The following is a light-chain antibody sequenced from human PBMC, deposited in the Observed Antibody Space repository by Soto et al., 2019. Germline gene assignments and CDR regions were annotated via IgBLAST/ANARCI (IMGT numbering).Light chain of an antibody. Sequence: DIQMTQSPSSLSASVGDRVTITCRASQGISNYLAWYQQKPGKVPKLLIYTASTFQSGVPSRFSGSGSVTDFTLTISSLQPEDVATYYCQKYNSAPLTFGQGTRLEIK. CDR1: QGISNY. V-gene: IGKV1-27*01. J-gene: IGKJ5*01. CDR3: QKYNSAPLT. CDR2: TAS.